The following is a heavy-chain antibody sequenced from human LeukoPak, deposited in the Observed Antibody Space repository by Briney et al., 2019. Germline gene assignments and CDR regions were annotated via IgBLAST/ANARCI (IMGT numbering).Heavy chain of an antibody. J-gene: IGHJ4*02. D-gene: IGHD2-15*01. CDR1: GASISSSNW. V-gene: IGHV4-4*02. CDR3: AGEYSWYYFDY. Sequence: ASGTLSLTCAVSGASISSSNWWSWVRQPPGKGLEWIGEIYHSGTTNYNPSPKGRVTISVDKSKNQFSLKLSSVTAADTAVYYCAGEYSWYYFDYWGQGTLVTVSS. CDR2: IYHSGTT.